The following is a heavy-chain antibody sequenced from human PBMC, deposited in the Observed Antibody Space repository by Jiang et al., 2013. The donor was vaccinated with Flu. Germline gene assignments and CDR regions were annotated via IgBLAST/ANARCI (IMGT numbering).Heavy chain of an antibody. CDR3: ARLFGGVIDAVDY. Sequence: GSGLVKPSETLSLTCTVSGGSINSSSYYWGWIRQPPGKGLEWIGSIYYNGGTYYNPSLKSRVTISVDTSKNQFSLKLSSVTAADTAVYYCARLFGGVIDAVDYWGQGTLVTVSS. D-gene: IGHD3-16*02. CDR2: IYYNGGT. CDR1: GGSINSSSYY. J-gene: IGHJ4*02. V-gene: IGHV4-39*01.